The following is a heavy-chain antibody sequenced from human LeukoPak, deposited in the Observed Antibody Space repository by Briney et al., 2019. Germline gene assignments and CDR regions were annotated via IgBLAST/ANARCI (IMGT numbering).Heavy chain of an antibody. CDR3: ARVGGRPGTTDYYYYYYMDV. V-gene: IGHV4-59*11. J-gene: IGHJ6*03. D-gene: IGHD1-7*01. CDR2: IYYSGTT. CDR1: GGSISSHN. Sequence: SETLSLTCTVSGGSISSHNWSWIRQPPGKGLEWIGYIYYSGTTTHNPSLKSRVIISVDTSKNQFSLKLTSVTTADTAVYYCARVGGRPGTTDYYYYYYMDVWGKGTTVTVSS.